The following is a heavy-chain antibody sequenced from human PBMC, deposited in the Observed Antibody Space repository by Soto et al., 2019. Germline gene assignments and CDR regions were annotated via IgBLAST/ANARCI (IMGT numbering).Heavy chain of an antibody. CDR1: GGSISSYY. CDR3: AGIVVVTADDAFDI. J-gene: IGHJ3*02. V-gene: IGHV4-59*01. CDR2: IYYSGST. D-gene: IGHD2-21*02. Sequence: SETLSLTCTVSGGSISSYYWSWIRQPPGKGLEWIGYIYYSGSTNYNPSLKSRVTISVDTSKNQFSLKLSSVTAADTAVYYCAGIVVVTADDAFDIWGQGTMVTVSS.